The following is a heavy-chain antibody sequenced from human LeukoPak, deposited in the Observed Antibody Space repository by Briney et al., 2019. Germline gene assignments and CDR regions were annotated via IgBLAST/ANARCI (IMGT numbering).Heavy chain of an antibody. J-gene: IGHJ4*02. V-gene: IGHV1-69*01. CDR3: ATPDVRAQVGATGGFDY. Sequence: SVKVSCKASGGTFSSYAISWVRQAPGQGLEWMGGIIPIFGTANYAQKFQGRVTITADESTCTAYMELSSLRSEDTAVYYCATPDVRAQVGATGGFDYWGQGTLVTVSS. CDR1: GGTFSSYA. D-gene: IGHD1-26*01. CDR2: IIPIFGTA.